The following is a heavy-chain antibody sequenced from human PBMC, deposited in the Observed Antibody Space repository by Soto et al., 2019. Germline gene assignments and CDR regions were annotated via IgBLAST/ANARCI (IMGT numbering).Heavy chain of an antibody. Sequence: ASVKVSCKASGYTFSGHYIHWVRQAPEQGPEWMGEIGPESGATRYAQKFQGRVTMTRDMSITTVYMELNNLSPDDTAVYYCGRGRSGQIVVFYWGQGTPVTVSS. CDR1: GYTFSGHY. V-gene: IGHV1-2*02. D-gene: IGHD1-26*01. CDR3: GRGRSGQIVVFY. J-gene: IGHJ4*02. CDR2: IGPESGAT.